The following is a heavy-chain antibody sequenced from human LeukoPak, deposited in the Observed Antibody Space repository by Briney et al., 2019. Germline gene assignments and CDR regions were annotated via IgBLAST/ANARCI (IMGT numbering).Heavy chain of an antibody. J-gene: IGHJ4*02. Sequence: GGSLRLSCAASGFTFSSYGMHWVRQAPGKGLEWVAFIRYDGSNKYYADSVEGRFTISRDNSKNTLYLQMNSLRAEDTAVYYCARDEYLWSGYYPNQVFDYWGQGTLVTVSS. V-gene: IGHV3-30*02. D-gene: IGHD3-3*01. CDR2: IRYDGSNK. CDR1: GFTFSSYG. CDR3: ARDEYLWSGYYPNQVFDY.